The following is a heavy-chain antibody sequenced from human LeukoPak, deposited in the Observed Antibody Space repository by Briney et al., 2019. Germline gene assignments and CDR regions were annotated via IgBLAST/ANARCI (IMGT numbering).Heavy chain of an antibody. D-gene: IGHD1-7*01. CDR3: ARTKEYNWNYRYYFDY. Sequence: SETLSLTCTVSGGSISSYYWSWIRQPAGKGLEWIGRIYTSGSTNYNPSLKSRVTMSVDTSKNQFSLKLSFVTAADTAVYYCARTKEYNWNYRYYFDYWGQGALVTVSS. CDR1: GGSISSYY. V-gene: IGHV4-4*07. CDR2: IYTSGST. J-gene: IGHJ4*02.